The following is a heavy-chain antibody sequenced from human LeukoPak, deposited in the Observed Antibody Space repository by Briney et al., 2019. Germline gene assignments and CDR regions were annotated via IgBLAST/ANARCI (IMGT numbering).Heavy chain of an antibody. V-gene: IGHV4-34*01. Sequence: SETLSLTCAVYGGSFSGYYWSWIRQPPGKGLEWIGEINHSGSTNYNPSLKSRVTISVDTSKNQFSLKLSSVTAADTAVCYCARGLISYGYGYYYYYYGMDVWGQGTTVTVSS. J-gene: IGHJ6*02. CDR1: GGSFSGYY. CDR2: INHSGST. D-gene: IGHD5-18*01. CDR3: ARGLISYGYGYYYYYYGMDV.